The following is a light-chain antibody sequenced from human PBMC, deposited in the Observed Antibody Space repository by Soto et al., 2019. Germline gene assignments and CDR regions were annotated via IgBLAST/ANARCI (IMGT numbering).Light chain of an antibody. CDR1: QTVANNY. J-gene: IGKJ1*01. V-gene: IGKV3-20*01. CDR3: QQYDSSPT. Sequence: ESVLTQSPGTLSLSSGERATLSCRASQTVANNYLAWYQQRPGQTPTILIYGASTRATGIPDRFTGSGSGTDFTLTISRLEPEDFAVYYCQQYDSSPTFGQGTRVVFK. CDR2: GAS.